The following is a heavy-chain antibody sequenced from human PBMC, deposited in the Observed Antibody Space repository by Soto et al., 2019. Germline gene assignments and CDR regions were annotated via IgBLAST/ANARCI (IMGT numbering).Heavy chain of an antibody. Sequence: PSETLSLTCAVYGGFVSSGSYYWSWIRQPPGKGLEWIGEMSHSGGTHFNPSLKSRVTISVDTSKNQFSLKMSSVTAADTALYYCARVERGTATTVVDALDIWGPGTMVTVS. V-gene: IGHV4-61*01. CDR3: ARVERGTATTVVDALDI. D-gene: IGHD1-1*01. CDR1: GGFVSSGSYY. CDR2: MSHSGGT. J-gene: IGHJ3*02.